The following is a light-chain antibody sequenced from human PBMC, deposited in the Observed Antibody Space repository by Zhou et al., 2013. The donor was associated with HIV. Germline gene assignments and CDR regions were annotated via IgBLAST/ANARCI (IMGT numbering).Light chain of an antibody. Sequence: EVVLTQSPTTLSLSPGERATLSCRASQSVSNYLAWYQQKPGQAPRLLIYDAVNRATGIPDRFSGSGSGTDFTLTISRLEPEDFAVYYCQQYGSAPFTFGPGTKVDIK. CDR2: DAV. CDR1: QSVSNY. J-gene: IGKJ3*01. CDR3: QQYGSAPFT. V-gene: IGKV3-20*01.